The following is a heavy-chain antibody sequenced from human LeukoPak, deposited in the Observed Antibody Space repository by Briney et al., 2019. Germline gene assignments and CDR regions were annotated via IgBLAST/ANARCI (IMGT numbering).Heavy chain of an antibody. CDR1: GGTFSSYV. D-gene: IGHD3-22*01. J-gene: IGHJ6*02. CDR2: IIPIFGTA. CDR3: ARDPKNYYDSSGTSYYYYGMDV. Sequence: ASVKVSCKASGGTFSSYVISWVRQAPGQGLEWMGGIIPIFGTANYAQKFQGRVTITADESTSTAYMELSSLRSEDTAVYYCARDPKNYYDSSGTSYYYYGMDVWGQGTTVAVSS. V-gene: IGHV1-69*13.